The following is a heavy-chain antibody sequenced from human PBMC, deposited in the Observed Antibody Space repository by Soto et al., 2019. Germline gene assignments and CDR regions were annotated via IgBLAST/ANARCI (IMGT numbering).Heavy chain of an antibody. CDR2: IRDSGST. D-gene: IGHD2-8*01. CDR3: ARAMANDFDY. CDR1: GGSVSSDDYS. Sequence: QVQLQESGPGLVKPSQTLSVTCTVSGGSVSSDDYSWSWIRQHPGQGLEWIGYIRDSGSTYYNPSLEGRVTISVDTSKNQFSLRLRSVTAADTAVYYCARAMANDFDYWGQGTLVTASS. V-gene: IGHV4-31*03. J-gene: IGHJ4*02.